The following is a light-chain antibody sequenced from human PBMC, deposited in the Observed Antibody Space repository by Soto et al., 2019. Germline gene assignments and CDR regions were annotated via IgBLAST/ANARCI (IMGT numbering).Light chain of an antibody. V-gene: IGKV3-11*01. CDR2: DAS. CDR3: QQRSNWPRIT. CDR1: QSVSSY. Sequence: IVLKQSPATLSLYPGERATLSCRASQSVSSYLAWYQLKPGQAPRLLIYDASNRATGIPARFSGSGSGTDFTLTISSLEPEDFAVYYCQQRSNWPRITFGQGTRLE. J-gene: IGKJ5*01.